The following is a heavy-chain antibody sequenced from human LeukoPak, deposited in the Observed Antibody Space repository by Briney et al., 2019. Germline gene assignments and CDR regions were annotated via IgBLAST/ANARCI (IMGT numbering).Heavy chain of an antibody. J-gene: IGHJ3*02. CDR2: INPSGGTT. CDR3: ARDRVVVTGLRTRGSFDI. D-gene: IGHD2-21*02. Sequence: GASETVSCKASGYNFPRYYMHWVRQAPGQGLAWMGIINPSGGTTSYAQKFQGRVTVTRDTSTSTVYMDLSSLRSEDTAVYYCARDRVVVTGLRTRGSFDIWGQGTMVTVSS. CDR1: GYNFPRYY. V-gene: IGHV1-46*01.